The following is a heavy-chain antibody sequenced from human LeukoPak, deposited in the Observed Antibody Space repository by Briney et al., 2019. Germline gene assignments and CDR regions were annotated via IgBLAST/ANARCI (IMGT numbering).Heavy chain of an antibody. Sequence: PGGSLRLSCAASGFTFSSYAMSWVRQAPGKGLEWVSAISGSGGSTYYADSVKGRFTISRDNSKNTLYLQMNSLRAEDTAVYYCARDLNPGKWLVRAFDYWGQGTLVTVSS. D-gene: IGHD6-19*01. V-gene: IGHV3-23*01. J-gene: IGHJ4*02. CDR1: GFTFSSYA. CDR3: ARDLNPGKWLVRAFDY. CDR2: ISGSGGST.